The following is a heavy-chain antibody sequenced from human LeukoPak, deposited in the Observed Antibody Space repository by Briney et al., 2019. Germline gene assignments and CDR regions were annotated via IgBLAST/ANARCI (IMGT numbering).Heavy chain of an antibody. Sequence: GGSLRLSCAASGFTFSSYAMSWVRQAPGKGLEWVSAISGSGGSTYYADSVKGRFTISRDNSKNTLYLQMNSLRAEDTAVYYCAGSLAYCGGDCRLGDYWGQGTLVTVSS. D-gene: IGHD2-21*02. J-gene: IGHJ4*02. CDR2: ISGSGGST. CDR1: GFTFSSYA. CDR3: AGSLAYCGGDCRLGDY. V-gene: IGHV3-23*01.